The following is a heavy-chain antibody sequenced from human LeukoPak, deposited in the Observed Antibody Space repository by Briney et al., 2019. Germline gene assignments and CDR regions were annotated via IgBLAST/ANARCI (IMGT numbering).Heavy chain of an antibody. J-gene: IGHJ4*02. CDR1: GFTFSSYW. Sequence: GGSLRLSCAASGFTFSSYWMHWVRQAPGKGLVWVSRIHSDGSVTRYADSVKGRFTISRDNAKNTLFLQMNSLRAEDTAVYYCAREASYSSTSDYWGQGTLVTVSS. CDR2: IHSDGSVT. D-gene: IGHD6-6*01. V-gene: IGHV3-74*01. CDR3: AREASYSSTSDY.